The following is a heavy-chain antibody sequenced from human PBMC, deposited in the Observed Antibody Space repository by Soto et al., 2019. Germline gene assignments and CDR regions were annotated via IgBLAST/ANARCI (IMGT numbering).Heavy chain of an antibody. CDR1: GYTFVDYA. D-gene: IGHD5-12*01. V-gene: IGHV1-3*01. CDR2: LNPNTGNI. J-gene: IGHJ5*02. CDR3: SREAIVAENWFDP. Sequence: QVQLVQSGAEVKRPGASVKVSCRASGYTFVDYALHWVRQAPGQGLEWVGWLNPNTGNIKYSHKFEDRVSITRDTATSTAYMELRGLRSEDTAVYLCSREAIVAENWFDPWGQGTLGTVSS.